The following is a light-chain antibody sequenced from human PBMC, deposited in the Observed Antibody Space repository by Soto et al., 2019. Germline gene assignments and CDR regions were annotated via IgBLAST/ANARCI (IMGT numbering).Light chain of an antibody. Sequence: EVVLTQSPATLSLSPGERATLSCRASQSVGSQLAWYQQKPGQAPRLLINDASNRATGIPARFSGSGSGTDFTLIISSLVPEDFAVFYCQQRSSSPLTFGGGTKVEIK. J-gene: IGKJ4*01. V-gene: IGKV3-11*01. CDR3: QQRSSSPLT. CDR1: QSVGSQ. CDR2: DAS.